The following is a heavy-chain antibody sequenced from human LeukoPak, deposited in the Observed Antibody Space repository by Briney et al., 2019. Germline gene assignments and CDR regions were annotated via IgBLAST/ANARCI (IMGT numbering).Heavy chain of an antibody. V-gene: IGHV3-66*01. Sequence: GGSVRLSCAASGFTVSTNYMSWVRQAPGKGLEWVSVIYSGDTTFYADSVRGKFTISRDNSKNTLYLQMNSLRAEDTAVYYCASILRSSSGYYFDYWGQGTLVTVSS. CDR2: IYSGDTT. J-gene: IGHJ4*02. CDR3: ASILRSSSGYYFDY. D-gene: IGHD3-10*01. CDR1: GFTVSTNY.